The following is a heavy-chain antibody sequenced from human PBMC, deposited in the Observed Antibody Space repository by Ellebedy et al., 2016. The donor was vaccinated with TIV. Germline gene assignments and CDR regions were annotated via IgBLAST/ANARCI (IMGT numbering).Heavy chain of an antibody. CDR1: GFTIPKYY. CDR2: IYSAGST. CDR3: ARDPEPGYYDF. V-gene: IGHV3-53*01. Sequence: GESLKISCAASGFTIPKYYISWVRQSPEKGLEWVSVIYSAGSTYYADSVRGRFTISRDTSKNTVYLQMNNLRVDDTAVYYCARDPEPGYYDFWGQGTLVTVSS. J-gene: IGHJ4*02.